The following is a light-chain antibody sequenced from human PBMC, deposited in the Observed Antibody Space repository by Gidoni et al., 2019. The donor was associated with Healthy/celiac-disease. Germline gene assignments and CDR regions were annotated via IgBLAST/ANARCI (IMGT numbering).Light chain of an antibody. V-gene: IGKV1-39*01. CDR1: QSISSY. CDR3: QQSYSTPQT. J-gene: IGKJ1*01. Sequence: ILTTQPPSSLSASVGDRVTITCRASQSISSYLNWYQQKPGKAPKLLIYAASSLQSGVPSRFSGSGSGTDFTLTISSLQPEDFATYYCQQSYSTPQTFGQGTKVEIK. CDR2: AAS.